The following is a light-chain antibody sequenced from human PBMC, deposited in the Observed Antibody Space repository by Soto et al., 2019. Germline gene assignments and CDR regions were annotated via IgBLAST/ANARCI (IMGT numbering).Light chain of an antibody. CDR3: CSYTSSSTVV. V-gene: IGLV2-14*03. CDR1: SSDVGGYNY. CDR2: DVS. Sequence: QSVLTQPASVSGSPGQSITISCTGTSSDVGGYNYVSWYQQHPGKAPKLMIYDVSNRPSGVSNRFSGSKSGNTASLTISGLQAEDEADYYCCSYTSSSTVVFGEGTKLTVL. J-gene: IGLJ2*01.